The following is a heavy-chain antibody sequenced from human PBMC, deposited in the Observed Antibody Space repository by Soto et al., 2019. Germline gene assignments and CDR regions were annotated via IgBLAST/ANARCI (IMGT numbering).Heavy chain of an antibody. J-gene: IGHJ6*03. D-gene: IGHD6-6*01. CDR3: ARGPGIAARPRYYYYYMDV. V-gene: IGHV4-39*01. Sequence: SETLSLTCTVSGGSISSSSYYWGWIRQPPGKGLEWIGSIYYSGSTYYNPSLKSRVTISVDTSKNQFSLKLSSVTAADTAVYYCARGPGIAARPRYYYYYMDVWGKGTTVTVSS. CDR1: GGSISSSSYY. CDR2: IYYSGST.